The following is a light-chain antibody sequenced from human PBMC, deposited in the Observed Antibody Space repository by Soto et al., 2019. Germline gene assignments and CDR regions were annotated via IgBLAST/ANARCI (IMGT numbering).Light chain of an antibody. CDR3: QQYKSYST. Sequence: DIQLTQSPSTLSAPLGDRVPLTCRAAHSLNSRLAWYQHGPGKAPRRLIYDASTLESGVPSRFSRSGSGTEFTLTIHNLQPDDLATYNCQQYKSYSTFGRGTKVDIK. V-gene: IGKV1-5*01. CDR1: HSLNSR. CDR2: DAS. J-gene: IGKJ1*01.